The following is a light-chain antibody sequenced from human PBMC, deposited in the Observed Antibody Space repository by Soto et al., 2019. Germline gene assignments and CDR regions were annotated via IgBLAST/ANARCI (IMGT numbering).Light chain of an antibody. CDR1: QSISSY. CDR2: AAS. V-gene: IGKV1-39*01. Sequence: DIQMTQSPSSLSASVGDRVTITCLASQSISSYLNWYQQKPGKAPKLLIYAASSLQSGVPPRFSGSGSGTEFTLTISSLQSEDFAVYYCQQYNNWPITFGQGTRLEIK. CDR3: QQYNNWPIT. J-gene: IGKJ5*01.